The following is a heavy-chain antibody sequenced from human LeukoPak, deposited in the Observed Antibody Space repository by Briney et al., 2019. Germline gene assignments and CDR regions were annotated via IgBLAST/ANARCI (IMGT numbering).Heavy chain of an antibody. CDR1: GFTFSSYT. V-gene: IGHV3-7*02. J-gene: IGHJ4*02. Sequence: GGSLRLSCAASGFTFSSYTMNWVRQAPGKGLEWVANIKQDGSEKYYVDSVKGRFTISRDNAKNSLYLQMNSMRAEDTAVYYCARCSGSSTYHSDDYWGQGTLVTVSS. D-gene: IGHD2-15*01. CDR2: IKQDGSEK. CDR3: ARCSGSSTYHSDDY.